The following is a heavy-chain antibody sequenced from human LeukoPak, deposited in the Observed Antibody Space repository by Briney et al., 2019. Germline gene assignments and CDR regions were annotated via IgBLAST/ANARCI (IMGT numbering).Heavy chain of an antibody. V-gene: IGHV3-53*01. CDR1: GFTVSSNF. J-gene: IGHJ4*02. D-gene: IGHD2-8*01. Sequence: GGSLRLSCAASGFTVSSNFMTWVRQAPGKGLEWVSVIYRDGTTYYADSVKGRFTISRDTSRNTLDLQMNSLRAEDTAVYYCARDLGYCTNGVCHTRFDYWGQGTLVAVSS. CDR3: ARDLGYCTNGVCHTRFDY. CDR2: IYRDGTT.